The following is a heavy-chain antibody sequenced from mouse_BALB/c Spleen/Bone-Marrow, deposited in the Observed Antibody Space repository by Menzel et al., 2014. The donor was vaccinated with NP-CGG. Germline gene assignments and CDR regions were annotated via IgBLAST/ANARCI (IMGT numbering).Heavy chain of an antibody. J-gene: IGHJ2*01. CDR3: ARDRGFDY. Sequence: VQLKESGPGLVKPSQSLSLTCSVTGYSITSGYYWSWLRQFPGNKLEWMGYITYDGSNNYNPSLKNRISITRDTSKNQFFLKLNSVTTEDTATYYCARDRGFDYWGHGTTLTVSS. V-gene: IGHV3-6*01. CDR2: ITYDGSN. CDR1: GYSITSGYY.